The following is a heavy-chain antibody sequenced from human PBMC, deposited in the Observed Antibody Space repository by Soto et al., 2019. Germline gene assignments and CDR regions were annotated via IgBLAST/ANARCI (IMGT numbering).Heavy chain of an antibody. CDR1: GTSISSTFW. V-gene: IGHV4-4*02. D-gene: IGHD3-16*01. CDR3: ARETSQTMLGL. Sequence: SETLSLTCAVSGTSISSTFWWTWVRQPPGKGLEWIGEVYHTGTTKYNPSLKNRVTISVDRSKNQFSLKLGLLTAADTAVYYCARETSQTMLGLWGRGTLVTVSS. J-gene: IGHJ4*02. CDR2: VYHTGTT.